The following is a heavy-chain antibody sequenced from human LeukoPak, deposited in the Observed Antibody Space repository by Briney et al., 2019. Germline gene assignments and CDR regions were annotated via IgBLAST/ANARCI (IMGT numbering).Heavy chain of an antibody. CDR2: ISAYNGNP. D-gene: IGHD3-22*01. CDR3: ARAGQGFYYDTSAYYYDY. V-gene: IGHV1-18*01. J-gene: IGHJ4*02. Sequence: GASAKVSCKASGYTFTSYGISWVRQGPGQGLEWMGWISAYNGNPTYAQKLQGRVTVTTDTSTSTAYMELRSLRSDDTAVYYCARAGQGFYYDTSAYYYDYWGQGTLVTVSS. CDR1: GYTFTSYG.